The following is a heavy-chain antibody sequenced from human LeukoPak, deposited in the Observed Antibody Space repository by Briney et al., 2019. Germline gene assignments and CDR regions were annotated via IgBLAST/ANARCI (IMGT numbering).Heavy chain of an antibody. J-gene: IGHJ5*02. D-gene: IGHD3-9*01. CDR3: ARDGYDILTGYYGDHNWFDP. CDR1: GGSFSGYY. Sequence: PSETLSLTCAVYGGSFSGYYWSWIRQPPGKGLEWIGEINHSGSTNYNPSLKSRVTISVDTSKNQFSLKLSSVTAADTAVYYCARDGYDILTGYYGDHNWFDPWGQGTLVTVSS. V-gene: IGHV4-34*01. CDR2: INHSGST.